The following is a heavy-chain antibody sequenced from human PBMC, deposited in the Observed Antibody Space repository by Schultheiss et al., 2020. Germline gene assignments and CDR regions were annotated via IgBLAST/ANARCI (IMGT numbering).Heavy chain of an antibody. Sequence: GGSLRLSCAASGFKFRTYWMHWVRQVPGKGLVWVSYINRDGSSTSYADSVKGRFTISRDNAKNTLYLQMNSLRAEDTAVYYCARDSDEHVAVAGMGIDYWGQGTLVTVSS. CDR3: ARDSDEHVAVAGMGIDY. CDR2: INRDGSST. V-gene: IGHV3-74*01. J-gene: IGHJ4*02. D-gene: IGHD6-19*01. CDR1: GFKFRTYW.